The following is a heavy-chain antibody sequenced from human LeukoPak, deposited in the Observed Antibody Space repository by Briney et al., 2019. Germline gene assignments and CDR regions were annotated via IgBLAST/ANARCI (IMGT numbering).Heavy chain of an antibody. CDR1: GFTLGDYA. D-gene: IGHD3-22*01. Sequence: PGRSLRLSCSASGFTLGDYAMTWVPQAPGKGLEWVGFIRSKAYGGTTEYAASVKGRFTISRDDSKSIAYLQMNSLKTEDTAVYYCTRAGPPKYDTSGYYSDFDYWGQGTLVTVSS. J-gene: IGHJ4*02. V-gene: IGHV3-49*04. CDR2: IRSKAYGGTT. CDR3: TRAGPPKYDTSGYYSDFDY.